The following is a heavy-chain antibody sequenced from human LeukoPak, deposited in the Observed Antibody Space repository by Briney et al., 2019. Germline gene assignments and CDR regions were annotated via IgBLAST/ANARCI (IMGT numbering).Heavy chain of an antibody. J-gene: IGHJ4*02. CDR2: INHSGST. CDR1: GGSVSSSSYY. Sequence: SETLSLTCTVSGGSVSSSSYYWSWIRQPPGKGLEWIGEINHSGSTNYNPSLKSRVTISVDTSKNQFSLKLSSVTAADTAVYYCARGSSWYLVIDYWGQGTLVTVSS. V-gene: IGHV4-39*07. CDR3: ARGSSWYLVIDY. D-gene: IGHD6-13*01.